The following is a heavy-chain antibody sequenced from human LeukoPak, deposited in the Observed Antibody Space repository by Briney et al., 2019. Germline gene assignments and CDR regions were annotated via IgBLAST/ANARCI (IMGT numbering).Heavy chain of an antibody. J-gene: IGHJ4*02. Sequence: GGSLRLSCAASGFTFSSYAMSWVRQAPGKGLEWVAVIWYGGSNKYYADSVKGRFTISRDNSKNTLYLQMNSLRAEDTAVYYCASDSSGYLDYWGQGTLVTVSS. V-gene: IGHV3-33*08. CDR2: IWYGGSNK. CDR3: ASDSSGYLDY. CDR1: GFTFSSYA. D-gene: IGHD3-22*01.